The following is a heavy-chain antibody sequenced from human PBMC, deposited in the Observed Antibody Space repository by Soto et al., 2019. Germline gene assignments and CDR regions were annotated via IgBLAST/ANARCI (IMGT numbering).Heavy chain of an antibody. CDR3: ARERDGYNYDPNFDY. D-gene: IGHD5-12*01. V-gene: IGHV3-30*04. CDR1: GFSFTRYA. J-gene: IGHJ4*02. Sequence: QVQLVESGGGVVQPGRSLRLSCAASGFSFTRYAMHWVRQAPGKGLEWVAVISYDGSNKYYADSVKGRFTISRDNSKNTLYVQMNSLRAEDTAVYYCARERDGYNYDPNFDYWGQGTLVTVSS. CDR2: ISYDGSNK.